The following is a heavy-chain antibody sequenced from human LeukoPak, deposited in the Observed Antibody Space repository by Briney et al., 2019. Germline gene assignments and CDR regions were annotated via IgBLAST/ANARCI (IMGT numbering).Heavy chain of an antibody. D-gene: IGHD6-6*01. V-gene: IGHV1-46*01. Sequence: ASVKVSCKASGYTFTSYYMHWVRQAPGQGREWMGIINPSGGSTSYAQKFQGRVTMTRDTSTSTVYMELSSLRSEDTAVYYCARDRPPIAARPPPGKRWFDPWGQGTLVTVSS. CDR3: ARDRPPIAARPPPGKRWFDP. CDR2: INPSGGST. J-gene: IGHJ5*02. CDR1: GYTFTSYY.